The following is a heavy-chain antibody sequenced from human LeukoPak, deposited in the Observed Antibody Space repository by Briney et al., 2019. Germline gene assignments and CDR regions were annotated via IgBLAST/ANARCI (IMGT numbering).Heavy chain of an antibody. D-gene: IGHD3-22*01. J-gene: IGHJ4*02. CDR1: GCTLTELS. CDR3: ATRYYYDNIGPDWRD. CDR2: FDPEDGET. V-gene: IGHV1-24*01. Sequence: ASVKVSCKVSGCTLTELSMHWVRQAPGKGLEWMGGFDPEDGETIYAQKFQGRVTMTEDTSTDTAYMELSSLRSEDTAVYYCATRYYYDNIGPDWRDWGQGTLVTVSS.